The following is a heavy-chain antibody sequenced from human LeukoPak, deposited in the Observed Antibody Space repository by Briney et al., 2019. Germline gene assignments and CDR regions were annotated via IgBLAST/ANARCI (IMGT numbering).Heavy chain of an antibody. J-gene: IGHJ4*02. CDR3: AKEPDSSGYYYLYYFDY. Sequence: GGSLRLSCAASGFTFSSYAMSWVRQAPGKGLEWVSAIGGSGGSTYYADSVKGRFTISRDNSKNTLYLQMNSLRAEDTAVYYCAKEPDSSGYYYLYYFDYWGQGTLVTVSS. D-gene: IGHD3-22*01. V-gene: IGHV3-23*01. CDR1: GFTFSSYA. CDR2: IGGSGGST.